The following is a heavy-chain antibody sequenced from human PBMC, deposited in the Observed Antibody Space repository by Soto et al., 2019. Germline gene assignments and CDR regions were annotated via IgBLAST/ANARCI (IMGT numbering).Heavy chain of an antibody. Sequence: GGSLRLSCAASGFTFDDYAMHWVRQAPGKGLEWVSGISWNSGSIGYADSVKGRFTISRDNAKNSLYLQMNSLRAEDTALYYCAKEKWGDSGYYYFDYWGQGTLVTVSS. J-gene: IGHJ4*02. CDR2: ISWNSGSI. CDR3: AKEKWGDSGYYYFDY. CDR1: GFTFDDYA. V-gene: IGHV3-9*01. D-gene: IGHD2-21*02.